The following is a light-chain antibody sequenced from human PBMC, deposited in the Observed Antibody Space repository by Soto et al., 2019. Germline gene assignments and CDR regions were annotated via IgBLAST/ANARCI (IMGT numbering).Light chain of an antibody. CDR1: QSITTY. Sequence: DIQMTQSPSSLSASVGDRVTITCRASQSITTYLNCYRQKPGKAPKLLIYAASSLQSGVPSRFSGSGSETEFTLSIRSLQHEDFATYFCQQMYSAPLTFGGGTKVESK. J-gene: IGKJ4*01. V-gene: IGKV1-39*01. CDR2: AAS. CDR3: QQMYSAPLT.